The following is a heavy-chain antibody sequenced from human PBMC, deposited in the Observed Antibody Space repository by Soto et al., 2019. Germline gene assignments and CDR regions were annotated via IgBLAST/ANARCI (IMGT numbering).Heavy chain of an antibody. D-gene: IGHD1-26*01. J-gene: IGHJ3*02. Sequence: GGSLRLSCAASGFTFSSYGMHWVRQAPGKGLEWVAVISYDGSKKYYADSVKGRFTISRDNSKNTLYLQMNSLRAEDTAVYYCAKDLMGSYSDAFDIWGQGTMVTVSS. V-gene: IGHV3-30*18. CDR2: ISYDGSKK. CDR3: AKDLMGSYSDAFDI. CDR1: GFTFSSYG.